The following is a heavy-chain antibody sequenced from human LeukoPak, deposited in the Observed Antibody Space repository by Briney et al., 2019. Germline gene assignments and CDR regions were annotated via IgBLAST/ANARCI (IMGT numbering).Heavy chain of an antibody. CDR2: IKQDGSEK. CDR3: ARDLQVVAAAGRLVDY. V-gene: IGHV3-7*01. J-gene: IGHJ4*02. Sequence: PGGSLRLSCAASGFTFSSYWMSWVRQAPGKGLEWVANIKQDGSEKYYVDSVEGRFTISRDNAKNSLYLQMNSLRAEDTAVYYCARDLQVVAAAGRLVDYWGQGTLVTVSS. D-gene: IGHD6-13*01. CDR1: GFTFSSYW.